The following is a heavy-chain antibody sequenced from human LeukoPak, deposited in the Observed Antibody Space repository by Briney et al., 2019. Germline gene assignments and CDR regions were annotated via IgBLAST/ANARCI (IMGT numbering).Heavy chain of an antibody. J-gene: IGHJ4*02. CDR3: ARVGVTAILDY. V-gene: IGHV3-11*01. Sequence: PGGSLRLSCAASGFTFSDYYMSWIRQAPGKGLEWVSYMSSSSTTIYYADSVKGRFTISRDNAKNSVYLQMNSLRAEDTAVYYCARVGVTAILDYWGQGTLVTVSS. CDR1: GFTFSDYY. CDR2: MSSSSTTI. D-gene: IGHD2-21*02.